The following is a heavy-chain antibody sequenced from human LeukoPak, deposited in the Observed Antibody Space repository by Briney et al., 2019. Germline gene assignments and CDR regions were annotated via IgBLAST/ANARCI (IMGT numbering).Heavy chain of an antibody. D-gene: IGHD3-22*01. CDR3: AKEITMIVVVSFDY. V-gene: IGHV3-23*01. CDR2: ISGSGGST. Sequence: PGGSLRLSCAASGFTFSSYAMSWVRQAPGKGLEWVSGISGSGGSTYFADSVKGRFTISRDNSKNTLYLQMNSLRAEDTAVYYCAKEITMIVVVSFDYWGQGTLVTVSS. CDR1: GFTFSSYA. J-gene: IGHJ4*02.